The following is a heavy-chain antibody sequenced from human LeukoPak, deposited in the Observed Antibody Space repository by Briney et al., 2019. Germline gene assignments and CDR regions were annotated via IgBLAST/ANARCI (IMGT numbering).Heavy chain of an antibody. D-gene: IGHD1-26*01. J-gene: IGHJ4*02. Sequence: PSETLSLTCTVSGYSISSGYYWGWIRQPPGKGLEWIGSIYHSGSTYYNPSLKSRVTISVDTSKNQFSLKLSSVTAADTAVYYCARASSGSYIDYWGQGTLVTVSS. V-gene: IGHV4-38-2*02. CDR1: GYSISSGYY. CDR3: ARASSGSYIDY. CDR2: IYHSGST.